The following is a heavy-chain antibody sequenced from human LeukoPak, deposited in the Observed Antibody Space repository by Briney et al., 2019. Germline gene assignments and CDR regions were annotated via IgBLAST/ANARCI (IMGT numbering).Heavy chain of an antibody. V-gene: IGHV1-18*01. J-gene: IGHJ4*02. CDR3: ARVWGTVNLHYYFDY. CDR2: ISAYNGNT. Sequence: ASVKVSCKASGYTFTSYGISWVRQAPGQGLEWMGWISAYNGNTNYAQKLQGRVTMTTDTSTSTAYMELRSLRSDDTAVYYCARVWGTVNLHYYFDYWGQGTLVTVSS. CDR1: GYTFTSYG. D-gene: IGHD3-16*01.